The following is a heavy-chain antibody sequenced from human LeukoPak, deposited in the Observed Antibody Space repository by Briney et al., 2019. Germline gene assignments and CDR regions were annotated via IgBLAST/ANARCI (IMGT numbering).Heavy chain of an antibody. V-gene: IGHV4-34*01. CDR2: INHSGST. Sequence: SETLSLTCAVYGGSFSGYYWSWIRQPPGKGLEWIGEINHSGSTNYNPSLKSRVTISVDTSRNQFSLKLSSVTAADTAVYYCARPTQVAGTYYFDYWGQGTLVTVSS. CDR1: GGSFSGYY. CDR3: ARPTQVAGTYYFDY. J-gene: IGHJ4*02. D-gene: IGHD6-19*01.